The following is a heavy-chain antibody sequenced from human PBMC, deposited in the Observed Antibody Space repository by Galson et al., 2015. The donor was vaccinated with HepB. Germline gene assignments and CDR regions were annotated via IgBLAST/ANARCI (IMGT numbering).Heavy chain of an antibody. CDR3: AKDFARGRDFDWYDPVAY. Sequence: SLRLSCAASGFTFSSYAMSWVRQAPGKGLEWVSTISAPGGSTYYADSVKVRFTMSRDNVKNILYLQMNSLRADDTAVYYCAKDFARGRDFDWYDPVAYWGQGTLVTVSS. J-gene: IGHJ4*02. CDR1: GFTFSSYA. CDR2: ISAPGGST. D-gene: IGHD3-9*01. V-gene: IGHV3-23*01.